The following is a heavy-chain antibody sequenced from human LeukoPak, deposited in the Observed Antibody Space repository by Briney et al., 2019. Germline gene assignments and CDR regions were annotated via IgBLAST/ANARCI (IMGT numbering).Heavy chain of an antibody. J-gene: IGHJ3*02. D-gene: IGHD6-19*01. V-gene: IGHV5-51*01. CDR2: IYPGDSDT. CDR3: ASVRAWGGWVGYAFDI. Sequence: GESLKISCKGSGYSFTSYWIGWVRQMPGKGLEWMGIIYPGDSDTRYSPSFQGQVTISADKSISTAYLQWSSLKASDTAMYYCASVRAWGGWVGYAFDIWGQGTMVTVSS. CDR1: GYSFTSYW.